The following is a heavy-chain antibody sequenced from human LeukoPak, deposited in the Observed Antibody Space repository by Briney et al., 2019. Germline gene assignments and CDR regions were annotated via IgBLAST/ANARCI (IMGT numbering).Heavy chain of an antibody. CDR2: TYYRSKWYN. J-gene: IGHJ4*02. CDR3: ARASLGSSWPGFDY. V-gene: IGHV6-1*01. D-gene: IGHD6-13*01. CDR1: GDSVSNNSPT. Sequence: SQTLSLTCAISGDSVSNNSPTWNWIRQSPSRDLEWLGRTYYRSKWYNDYAVSVKSRITINPDTSKNQFSLQLNSVTPEDTAVYYCARASLGSSWPGFDYWGQGTLVTVSS.